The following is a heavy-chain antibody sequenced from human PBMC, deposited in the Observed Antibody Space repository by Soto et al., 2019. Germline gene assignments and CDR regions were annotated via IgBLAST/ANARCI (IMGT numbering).Heavy chain of an antibody. J-gene: IGHJ6*02. Sequence: QVQLVQSGAEVKKPGSSVKVSCKASGGTFSSYAISWVRQAPGQGLEWMGGIIPIFGTANYAQKFQGRVTITADESTSPAYMELSSLRSEDTAVYYCARVFTYYYGSGSYPAGMDVWGQGTTVTVSS. V-gene: IGHV1-69*12. CDR3: ARVFTYYYGSGSYPAGMDV. CDR1: GGTFSSYA. CDR2: IIPIFGTA. D-gene: IGHD3-10*01.